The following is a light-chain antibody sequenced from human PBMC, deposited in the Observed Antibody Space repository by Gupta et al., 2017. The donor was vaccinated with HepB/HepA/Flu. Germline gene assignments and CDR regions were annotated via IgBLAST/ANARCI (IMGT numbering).Light chain of an antibody. CDR3: LLDYSAARV. CDR1: TGAVTNGHY. CDR2: NTN. Sequence: AVVSVDPSLLLTARLTVCLTSGSNTGAVTNGHYPYWFQQKPGQVPRILIYNTNNKHSWTPGRFSGSLLGDKAALTLTGAQPEDEADYYCLLDYSAARVFGGGTKLTVL. J-gene: IGLJ2*01. V-gene: IGLV7-46*01.